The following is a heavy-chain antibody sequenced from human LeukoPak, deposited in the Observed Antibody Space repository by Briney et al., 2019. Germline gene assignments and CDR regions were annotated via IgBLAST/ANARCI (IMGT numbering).Heavy chain of an antibody. CDR2: SSAYNGNT. Sequence: ASVKVSCTASGYTFTSYGISWLRQAPGQGLEWVGCSSAYNGNTNYAQKLQGRVTMTTDTSTSTAYMELRSLRSDDTAVYYCARVLTYYDSSGYYSGDAFDIWGQGTMVTVSS. D-gene: IGHD3-22*01. J-gene: IGHJ3*02. CDR3: ARVLTYYDSSGYYSGDAFDI. V-gene: IGHV1-18*01. CDR1: GYTFTSYG.